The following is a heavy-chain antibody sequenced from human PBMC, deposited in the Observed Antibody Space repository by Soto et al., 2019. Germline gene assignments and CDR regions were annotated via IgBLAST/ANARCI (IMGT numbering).Heavy chain of an antibody. CDR3: ARCYCSVGSCYTWWHFDL. D-gene: IGHD2-15*01. CDR2: IGPYEVVT. CDR1: GYTFNDYG. Sequence: QVPLVQSGAEVKKPGASVRVSCKASGYTFNDYGISWLRQAPGQGLAWMGWIGPYEVVTNHAQTVQGRVTMTVDTATTTADMELRSLRSDDTALYYGARCYCSVGSCYTWWHFDLWGPGTLVTVTA. V-gene: IGHV1-18*01. J-gene: IGHJ2*01.